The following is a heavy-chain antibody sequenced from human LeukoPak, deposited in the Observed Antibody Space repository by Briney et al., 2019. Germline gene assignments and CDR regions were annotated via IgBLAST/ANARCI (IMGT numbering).Heavy chain of an antibody. J-gene: IGHJ4*02. CDR2: ISAGGGAI. CDR3: AKDRARAAAGFFDY. CDR1: GFTFSNYD. V-gene: IGHV3-23*01. Sequence: GGSLRLSCAASGFTFSNYDMGWVRQAPGEGLEWVSSISAGGGAIYYADFVKGRFTISRDNSKNTLDLQLNSLRAEDTAVYYCAKDRARAAAGFFDYWGQGTLVTVSS. D-gene: IGHD6-13*01.